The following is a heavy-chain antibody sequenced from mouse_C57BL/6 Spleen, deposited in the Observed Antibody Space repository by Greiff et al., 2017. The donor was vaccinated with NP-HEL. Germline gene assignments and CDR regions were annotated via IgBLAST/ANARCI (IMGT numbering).Heavy chain of an antibody. CDR1: GYTFTSYW. J-gene: IGHJ4*01. Sequence: QVQLQQPGAELVRPGTSVKLSCKASGYTFTSYWMHWVKQRPGQGLEWIGVIDPSDSSTNYNQKFKGQAPLTVDTSSSTAYMQLSSLTSEDSAVYYCPRWIPVYAMDYWGQGTSVTVSS. V-gene: IGHV1-59*01. CDR3: PRWIPVYAMDY. CDR2: IDPSDSST.